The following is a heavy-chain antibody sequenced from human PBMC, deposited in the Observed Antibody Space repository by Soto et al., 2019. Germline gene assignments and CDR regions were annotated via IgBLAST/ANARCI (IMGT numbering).Heavy chain of an antibody. CDR3: ARDGLLWFGELSPFDP. CDR2: ISYDGSNR. J-gene: IGHJ5*02. V-gene: IGHV3-30*03. Sequence: GGSLRLSCTASGFTFSGFTFSSYAMHWVRQAPGKGLEWVAVISYDGSNRYYAESLKGRFTISRDNSKNTLYLQMNSLRAEDTAVYYCARDGLLWFGELSPFDPWGQGTLVTVSS. D-gene: IGHD3-10*01. CDR1: GFTFSGFTFSSYA.